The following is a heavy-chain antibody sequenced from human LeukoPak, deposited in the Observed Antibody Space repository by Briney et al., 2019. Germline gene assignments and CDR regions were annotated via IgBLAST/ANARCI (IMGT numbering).Heavy chain of an antibody. J-gene: IGHJ5*02. V-gene: IGHV3-64*01. D-gene: IGHD3-22*01. CDR1: GFTFSTFA. Sequence: GGSLRHSCAASGFTFSTFAMHWVRPAPGEGLEYGSAIRSIGGRTYYANSVKGRFTISRDNSKNTLYLQMGSLRAEDMAVYYCARGKYYDSSGVAGFDWFDPWGQGTLVTVSS. CDR2: IRSIGGRT. CDR3: ARGKYYDSSGVAGFDWFDP.